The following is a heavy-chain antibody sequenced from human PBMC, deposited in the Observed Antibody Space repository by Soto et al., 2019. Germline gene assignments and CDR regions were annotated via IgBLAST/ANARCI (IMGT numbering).Heavy chain of an antibody. CDR3: ARYRREAVAGYTLDN. D-gene: IGHD6-13*01. V-gene: IGHV4-59*02. CDR1: GDSVSSNY. CDR2: VYNSGST. Sequence: SETLFLTCSVSGDSVSSNYWTWIRQPPGKGLEWIGYVYNSGSTNYNPSLKSRVTISEDTSKSQFSLKVNSMTAADTAVYYCARYRREAVAGYTLDNWGQGILVTVSS. J-gene: IGHJ4*02.